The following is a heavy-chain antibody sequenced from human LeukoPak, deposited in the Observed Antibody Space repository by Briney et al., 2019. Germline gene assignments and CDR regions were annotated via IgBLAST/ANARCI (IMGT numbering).Heavy chain of an antibody. CDR3: AKKSVRGGATVSPSDY. D-gene: IGHD1-26*01. CDR2: ISWDDGSTK. Sequence: QPGGSLRLSCAASGFTFSKYGMRWVRQAPGKGLEWASVISWDDGSTKYYADSVKGRFTISRDNSKNTLYLQMNSLRAEDSAVYYCAKKSVRGGATVSPSDYWGQGTLVTVSS. J-gene: IGHJ4*02. V-gene: IGHV3-30*18. CDR1: GFTFSKYG.